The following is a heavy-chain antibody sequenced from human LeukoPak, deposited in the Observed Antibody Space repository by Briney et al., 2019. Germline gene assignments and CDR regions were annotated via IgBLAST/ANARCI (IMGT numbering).Heavy chain of an antibody. V-gene: IGHV1-69*04. J-gene: IGHJ4*02. D-gene: IGHD3-3*01. CDR2: IIPILGIA. CDR3: ARVEGLFFDY. Sequence: SVKVSCKASGATFSSYAISWVRQAPGQGLEWMGRIIPILGIANYAQKFQGRVTITADKSTSTAYMELSSLRSEDTAVYYCARVEGLFFDYWGQGTLVTVSS. CDR1: GATFSSYA.